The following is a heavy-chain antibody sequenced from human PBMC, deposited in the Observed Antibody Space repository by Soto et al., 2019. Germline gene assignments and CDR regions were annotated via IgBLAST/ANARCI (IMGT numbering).Heavy chain of an antibody. J-gene: IGHJ5*02. CDR3: ARRDSSSSPRWFDP. CDR1: GGTFSSYA. Sequence: QVQLVQSGAEVKKPGSSVKVSCKASGGTFSSYAISWVRQAPGQGLEWMGGIIPIFGTANYAQKFQGRVTITADEATITAYMELSSLRYADTAVYYCARRDSSSSPRWFDPWGQGTLVTVAS. CDR2: IIPIFGTA. D-gene: IGHD6-6*01. V-gene: IGHV1-69*01.